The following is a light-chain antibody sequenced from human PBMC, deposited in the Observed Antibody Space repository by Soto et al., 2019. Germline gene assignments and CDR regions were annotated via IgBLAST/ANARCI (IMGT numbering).Light chain of an antibody. CDR1: QGISSY. CDR3: XQXYSYPRT. Sequence: AIRMTQSPSSFSASTGDRVTITCRASQGISSYLAWYQQKPGKAPKLLIYAASTLQSGVPSRFSGSGSGTDFTLTISCLQSEXXATXXXXQXYSYPRTFGQGTKVEIK. CDR2: AAS. V-gene: IGKV1-8*01. J-gene: IGKJ1*01.